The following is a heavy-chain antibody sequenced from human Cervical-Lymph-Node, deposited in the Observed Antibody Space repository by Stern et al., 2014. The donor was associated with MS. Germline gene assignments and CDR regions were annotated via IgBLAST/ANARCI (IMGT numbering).Heavy chain of an antibody. Sequence: QVQLVQSGAEVKKPGASVKVSCRSSGYSFTDYYFHWVRQAPGQGLEWMGWINPSIGVTNYAQQFQGRVTMTRGTSMNTANMEMSRLRSDDTAVYYCQAFPAYWGQGTLITVSS. J-gene: IGHJ4*02. CDR1: GYSFTDYY. CDR2: INPSIGVT. CDR3: QAFPAY. V-gene: IGHV1-2*02.